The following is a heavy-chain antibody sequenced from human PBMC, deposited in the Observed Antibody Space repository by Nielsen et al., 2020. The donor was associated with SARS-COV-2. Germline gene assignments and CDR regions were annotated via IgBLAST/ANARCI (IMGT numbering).Heavy chain of an antibody. J-gene: IGHJ6*02. CDR2: INPSGGSK. D-gene: IGHD3-16*01. CDR3: ARFSDYESLQYGLDV. V-gene: IGHV1-46*01. CDR1: GYTFTTYY. Sequence: ASVKVSCKASGYTFTTYYVHWVRQAPGQGLEWMGLINPSGGSKSYAQKFQGRVTMTRDTSTNTAYMELRSLRSDDTAVYFCARFSDYESLQYGLDVWGQGTTVTVSS.